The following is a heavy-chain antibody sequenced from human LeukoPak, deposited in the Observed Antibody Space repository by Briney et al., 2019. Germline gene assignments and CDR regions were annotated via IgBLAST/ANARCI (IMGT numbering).Heavy chain of an antibody. D-gene: IGHD3-10*01. V-gene: IGHV3-23*01. CDR3: AKDRRFGMAPPYDNWFDP. CDR2: VSGSGGST. J-gene: IGHJ5*02. Sequence: PGGSLRLSCAASGFTFDDYGMSWVRQAPGKGLEWVSGVSGSGGSTHYADSVKGRFTLSRDNSKNTLYLQMNSLRAEDTAVYYCAKDRRFGMAPPYDNWFDPWGQGTLVTVSS. CDR1: GFTFDDYG.